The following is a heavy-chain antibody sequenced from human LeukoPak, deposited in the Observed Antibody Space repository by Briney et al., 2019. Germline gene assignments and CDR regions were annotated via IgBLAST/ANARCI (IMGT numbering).Heavy chain of an antibody. CDR2: FDPEDGET. D-gene: IGHD2-2*02. Sequence: ASVKVSCKVSGYTLTELSMHWVRQAPGKGFEWMGGFDPEDGETIYAQKFQGRVTMTEDTSTDTAYMELSSLRSEDTAVYYCATSVVPAAIQLHGAFDIWGQGTMVTVSS. V-gene: IGHV1-24*01. CDR1: GYTLTELS. J-gene: IGHJ3*02. CDR3: ATSVVPAAIQLHGAFDI.